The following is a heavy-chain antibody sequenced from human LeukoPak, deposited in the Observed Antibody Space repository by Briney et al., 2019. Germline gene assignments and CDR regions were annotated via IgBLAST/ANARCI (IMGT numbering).Heavy chain of an antibody. D-gene: IGHD3-22*01. CDR2: ISWNSGSI. Sequence: GGSLRLSCAASGFTFDDYAMHWVRQAPGKGLEWVSGISWNSGSIGYADSVKGRFTISRDNAKKSLYLQMNSLRAEDTALYYCAKDKYYDSSGYYDYWGRGTLVTVSS. CDR3: AKDKYYDSSGYYDY. CDR1: GFTFDDYA. V-gene: IGHV3-9*01. J-gene: IGHJ4*02.